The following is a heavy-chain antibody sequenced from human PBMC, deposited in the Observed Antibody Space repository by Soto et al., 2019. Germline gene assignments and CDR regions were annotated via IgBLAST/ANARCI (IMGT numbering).Heavy chain of an antibody. J-gene: IGHJ4*02. CDR1: GGTFSSYA. D-gene: IGHD3-9*01. CDR3: AMALRYCASYCFDY. CDR2: IIPIFGTA. V-gene: IGHV1-69*01. Sequence: QVQLVQSGAEVKKPGSSVKVSCKASGGTFSSYAISWVRQAPGQGLEWMGGIIPIFGTASYAQKFQGRVTMAADESTSTAYMELSSLRSEDSAGYYCAMALRYCASYCFDYWGQGPLVTVSS.